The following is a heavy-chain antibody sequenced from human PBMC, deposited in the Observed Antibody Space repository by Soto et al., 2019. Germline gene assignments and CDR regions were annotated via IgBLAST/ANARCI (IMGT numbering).Heavy chain of an antibody. CDR1: GFTFSSYE. J-gene: IGHJ5*02. D-gene: IGHD3-3*01. Sequence: PVGSLRLSCAASGFTFSSYEMNWVRQAPGKGLEWVSYISSSGSTIYYADSVKGRFTISRDNAKNSLYLQMNSLRAEDTAVYYCAREGPIFGVVIHNWFDPWGQGTLVTVSS. CDR2: ISSSGSTI. V-gene: IGHV3-48*03. CDR3: AREGPIFGVVIHNWFDP.